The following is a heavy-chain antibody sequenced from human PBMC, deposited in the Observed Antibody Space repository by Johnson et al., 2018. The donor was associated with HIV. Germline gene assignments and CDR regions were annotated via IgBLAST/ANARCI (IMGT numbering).Heavy chain of an antibody. J-gene: IGHJ3*02. Sequence: VQLVESGGGLVQPGGSLRLSCAASGFTVSSNYMSWVRQAPGKGLEWVSVIYSGGSTYYADSVKGRFTISRDNSKNTLYLQMNSLRAEDTAVYYCAVGKYCSSTSGYMEDAFDIWGQGTMVTVSS. CDR2: IYSGGST. D-gene: IGHD2-2*02. CDR3: AVGKYCSSTSGYMEDAFDI. CDR1: GFTVSSNY. V-gene: IGHV3-66*01.